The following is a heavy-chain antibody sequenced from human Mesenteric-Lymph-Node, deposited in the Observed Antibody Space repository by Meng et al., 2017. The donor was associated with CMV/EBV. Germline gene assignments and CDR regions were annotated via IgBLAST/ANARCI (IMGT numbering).Heavy chain of an antibody. D-gene: IGHD2-2*02. J-gene: IGHJ4*02. CDR3: ARDRYCSSTSCYTGMVDY. V-gene: IGHV3-48*03. CDR2: ISSSGTTM. CDR1: GFTFSNYE. Sequence: GESLKISCAASGFTFSNYEMNWVRQAPGKGLEWLAYISSSGTTMYTADSVKGRFTISRDNARNFLYQQMNSLRPEDTAVYYCARDRYCSSTSCYTGMVDYWGQGTLVTVS.